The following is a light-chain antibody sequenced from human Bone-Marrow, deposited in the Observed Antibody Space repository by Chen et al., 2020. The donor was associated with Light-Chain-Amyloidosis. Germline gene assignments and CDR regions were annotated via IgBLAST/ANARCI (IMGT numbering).Light chain of an antibody. CDR3: QVWDRSSDRPV. CDR1: NIGSTS. V-gene: IGLV3-21*02. CDR2: DDS. J-gene: IGLJ3*02. Sequence: SYVLTQPSSVSVAPGQTATIACGGNNIGSTSVHWYQQTPGQAPLLVVYDDSDRPSGIPERLAGSNSANAATLTSSRVEDGDEADYYCQVWDRSSDRPVFGGGTKLTVL.